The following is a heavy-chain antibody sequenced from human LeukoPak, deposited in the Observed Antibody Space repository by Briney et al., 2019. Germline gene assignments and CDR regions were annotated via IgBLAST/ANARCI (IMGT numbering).Heavy chain of an antibody. V-gene: IGHV1-69*05. CDR3: ASSRDGYNEGAFDI. J-gene: IGHJ3*02. CDR2: IIPIFGTT. Sequence: SVKVSCKASGGTFSSYAISWVRQAPGQGLEWMGRIIPIFGTTNYAQKFQGRVTITTDESTSTAYMELSSLRSEDTAVYYCASSRDGYNEGAFDIWGQGTMVTVSS. CDR1: GGTFSSYA. D-gene: IGHD5-24*01.